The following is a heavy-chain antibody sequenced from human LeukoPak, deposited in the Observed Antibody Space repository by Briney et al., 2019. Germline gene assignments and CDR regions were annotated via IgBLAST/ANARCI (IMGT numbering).Heavy chain of an antibody. J-gene: IGHJ4*02. V-gene: IGHV3-30-3*01. CDR1: GFTFSSYA. Sequence: GGSLRLSCAASGFTFSSYAMHWVRQAPGKGLEWVAVISYDGSNKYYADSVKGRFTISRDNSKNTLYLQMNSLRAEDTAVYYCARATEWHQFDFWGQGSLVTVSS. CDR3: ARATEWHQFDF. D-gene: IGHD1-26*01. CDR2: ISYDGSNK.